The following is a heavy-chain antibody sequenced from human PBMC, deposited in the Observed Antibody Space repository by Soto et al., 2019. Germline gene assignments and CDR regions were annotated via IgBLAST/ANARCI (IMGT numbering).Heavy chain of an antibody. CDR2: IIPIFGTA. V-gene: IGHV1-69*13. CDR1: GGTFSSYA. CDR3: AEVAATPDYYYGMDV. Sequence: SVKVSCKASGGTFSSYAISWVRQAPGQGLEWMGGIIPIFGTANYAQKFQGRVTITADESTSTAYMELSSLRSEDTAVYYCAEVAATPDYYYGMDVWGQGTTVTVSS. D-gene: IGHD2-15*01. J-gene: IGHJ6*02.